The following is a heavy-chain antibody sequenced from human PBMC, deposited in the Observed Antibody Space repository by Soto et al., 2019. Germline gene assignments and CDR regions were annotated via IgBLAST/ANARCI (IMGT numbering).Heavy chain of an antibody. J-gene: IGHJ6*02. CDR3: AKCWNWKYSCYYSGMDV. CDR2: ISYDGSNK. D-gene: IGHD1-7*01. V-gene: IGHV3-30*18. CDR1: GFTFSSYG. Sequence: VGSLRLSCAASGFTFSSYGMHWVRQAPGKGLEWVAVISYDGSNKYYADSVKGRFTISRDNSKNTLYLQMNCLRAEDTAVYYCAKCWNWKYSCYYSGMDVSAQGST.